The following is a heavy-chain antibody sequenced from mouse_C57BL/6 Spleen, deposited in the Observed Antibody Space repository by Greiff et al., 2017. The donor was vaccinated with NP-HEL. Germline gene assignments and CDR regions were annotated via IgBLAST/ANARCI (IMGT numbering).Heavy chain of an antibody. Sequence: VQLQQPGAELVKPGASVKLSCKASGYTFTSYWMHWVKQRPGQGLEWIGVIHPNSGSTNYNEKFKSKATLTVDKSSSTAYMQLSSLTSEDSAVYYCARDYGNYYFDYWGQGTTLTVSS. D-gene: IGHD2-1*01. CDR1: GYTFTSYW. CDR2: IHPNSGST. V-gene: IGHV1-64*01. J-gene: IGHJ2*01. CDR3: ARDYGNYYFDY.